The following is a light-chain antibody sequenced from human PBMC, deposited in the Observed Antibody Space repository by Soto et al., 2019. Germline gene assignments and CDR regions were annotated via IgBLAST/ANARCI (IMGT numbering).Light chain of an antibody. Sequence: EIVLTQSPATLSLSPGERATLSCRASQIVSSYLAWYQQKPGQAPRLLIYDASNRATGFPARFSGSGSGTDFTFTISSLEPEDFAVYYCQQRSNWITFGQGTRLEIK. CDR3: QQRSNWIT. CDR1: QIVSSY. J-gene: IGKJ5*01. CDR2: DAS. V-gene: IGKV3-11*01.